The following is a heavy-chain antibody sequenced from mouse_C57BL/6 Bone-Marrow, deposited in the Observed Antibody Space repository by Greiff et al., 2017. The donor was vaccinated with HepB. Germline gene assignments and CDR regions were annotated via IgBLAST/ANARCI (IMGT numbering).Heavy chain of an antibody. Sequence: VQLQQSGAELVRPGASVKLSCTASGFNIKDDYMHWVKQRPEQGLEWIGWIDPDDGDTEYASKFQGQATITADTSSNTAYLQLSSLTSEDTAVYYWTTSDYLDYWGQGTTLTVSS. CDR3: TTSDYLDY. CDR2: IDPDDGDT. J-gene: IGHJ2*01. V-gene: IGHV14-4*01. CDR1: GFNIKDDY.